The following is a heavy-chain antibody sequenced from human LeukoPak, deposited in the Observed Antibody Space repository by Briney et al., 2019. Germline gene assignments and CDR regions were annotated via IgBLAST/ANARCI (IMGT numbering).Heavy chain of an antibody. CDR2: IYYSGST. D-gene: IGHD5-18*01. V-gene: IGHV4-39*01. CDR3: AGLLQLWLLSTEYYFDY. J-gene: IGHJ4*02. CDR1: GGSISSSSYY. Sequence: KPSETLSLTCTVSGGSISSSSYYWGWIRQPPGKGLEWIGGIYYSGSTYYNPSLKSRVTISVDTSKNQFSLKLSSVTAADTAVYYCAGLLQLWLLSTEYYFDYWGQGTLVTVSS.